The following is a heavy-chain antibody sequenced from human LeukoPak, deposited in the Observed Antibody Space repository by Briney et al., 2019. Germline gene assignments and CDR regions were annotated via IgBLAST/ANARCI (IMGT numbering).Heavy chain of an antibody. J-gene: IGHJ4*02. CDR2: FDPEDGET. Sequence: ASVKVSCKVSGYTLTELSMHWVRQAPGKGLEWMGGFDPEDGETIYAQKFQGRVTMTEDTSTDTAYMELRSLRSDDTAVYYCARVRPLYSSSWYQGYFDYWGQGTLVTVSS. V-gene: IGHV1-24*01. CDR1: GYTLTELS. D-gene: IGHD6-13*01. CDR3: ARVRPLYSSSWYQGYFDY.